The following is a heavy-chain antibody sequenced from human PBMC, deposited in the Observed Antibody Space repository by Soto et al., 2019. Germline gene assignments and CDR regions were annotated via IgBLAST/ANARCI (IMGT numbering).Heavy chain of an antibody. CDR2: ISGSGGST. D-gene: IGHD2-2*01. CDR1: GFTFSSYA. V-gene: IGHV3-23*01. Sequence: GGYLRLSCAASGFTFSSYAMSWVRQAPGKGLEWVSAISGSGGSTYYADSVKGRFTISSDNSKNTLYLQMNSLRAEDTFVYDCATIVVVPASISWGQGTLVTVSS. CDR3: ATIVVVPASIS. J-gene: IGHJ5*02.